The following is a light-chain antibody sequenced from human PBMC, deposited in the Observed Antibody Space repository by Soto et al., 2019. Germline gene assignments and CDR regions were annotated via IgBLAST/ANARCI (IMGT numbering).Light chain of an antibody. V-gene: IGKV3-11*01. CDR1: QSVSSY. J-gene: IGKJ2*01. Sequence: EIVLTQSPATLSLSPGERATLSYRASQSVSSYLAWYQRKPGQAPRLLIYDASNRATGIPARFSGSASVTDFTLTISSLEPEDFAVYYCQQRSHWPPAFGQGTKLEIK. CDR3: QQRSHWPPA. CDR2: DAS.